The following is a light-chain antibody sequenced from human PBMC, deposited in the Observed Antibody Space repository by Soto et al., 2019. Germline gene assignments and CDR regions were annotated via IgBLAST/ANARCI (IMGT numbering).Light chain of an antibody. CDR3: SSYTSSTTLYV. CDR1: SSDVGGYNY. Sequence: QSALTQPASVSGSPGQPITISCTGTSSDVGGYNYVSWYQQHPGKVPKLMIYEVSNRPSGVSNRFSGSKSGNTASLTISGLQAEEEADYYCSSYTSSTTLYVFGAGTKVTV. V-gene: IGLV2-14*01. CDR2: EVS. J-gene: IGLJ1*01.